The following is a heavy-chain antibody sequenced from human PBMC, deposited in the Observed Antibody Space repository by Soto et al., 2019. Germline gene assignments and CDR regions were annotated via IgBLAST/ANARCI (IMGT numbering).Heavy chain of an antibody. CDR1: GGSISSSDYY. D-gene: IGHD6-13*01. CDR3: ARHQSHSSSYVGP. Sequence: PSETLSLTCTVSGGSISSSDYYWSWIRQPPGKGLEWIGSIYYSGSTYYTPSLKSRVTISVDTSKNQFSLKLSSVTAADTAVYYCARHQSHSSSYVGPWGQGTLVTVS. CDR2: IYYSGST. V-gene: IGHV4-39*01. J-gene: IGHJ5*02.